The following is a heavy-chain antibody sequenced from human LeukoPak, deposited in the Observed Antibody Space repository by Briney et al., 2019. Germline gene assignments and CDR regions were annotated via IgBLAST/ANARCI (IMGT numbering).Heavy chain of an antibody. J-gene: IGHJ4*02. V-gene: IGHV3-9*03. CDR2: ISWNSGSI. CDR1: GFTFDDYA. Sequence: PGRSLRLSCEASGFTFDDYAMHWVRQAPGKGLEWVSGISWNSGSIGYADSVKGRFTISRDNAKNSLYLQMNSLRAEDMALYYCAKDIGSDILTGYYRGMDYWGQGTLVTVSS. CDR3: AKDIGSDILTGYYRGMDY. D-gene: IGHD3-9*01.